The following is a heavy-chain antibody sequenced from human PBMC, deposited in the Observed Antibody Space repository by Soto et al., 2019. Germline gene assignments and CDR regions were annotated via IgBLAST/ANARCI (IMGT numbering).Heavy chain of an antibody. J-gene: IGHJ3*02. V-gene: IGHV3-73*01. Sequence: GGSLRLSCAASGFTFSGSAMHWVRQASGKGLEWVGRIRSKANGYATAYAASVKGRFTISRDDSKNTAYLQMNSLKTEDTAVYYCTTLSPSYCSSTSCYVHDAFDIWGQGTMVTVSS. CDR1: GFTFSGSA. CDR3: TTLSPSYCSSTSCYVHDAFDI. D-gene: IGHD2-2*01. CDR2: IRSKANGYAT.